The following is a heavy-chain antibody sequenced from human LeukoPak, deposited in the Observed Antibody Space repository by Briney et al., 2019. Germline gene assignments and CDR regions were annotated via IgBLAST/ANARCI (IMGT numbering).Heavy chain of an antibody. D-gene: IGHD6-6*01. CDR1: GFTFSSYW. CDR2: ISSYGSST. Sequence: GGSLRLSCAASGFTFSSYWMHWVREAPGKGLVWVSRISSYGSSTTYAESVKGRFTISRDNAKNTLYLQMNSLRAEDTAVYYCARDLTSSSDDYWGQGTLVTVSS. CDR3: ARDLTSSSDDY. V-gene: IGHV3-74*01. J-gene: IGHJ4*02.